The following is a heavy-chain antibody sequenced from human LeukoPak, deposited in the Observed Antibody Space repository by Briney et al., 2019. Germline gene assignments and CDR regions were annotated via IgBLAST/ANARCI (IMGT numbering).Heavy chain of an antibody. CDR3: ARDRGYCSSTSCHNWFDP. Sequence: PGGSLRLSCAASGFTFSSYAMHWVRQAPGKGLEGAAVISYDGSNKYYADSVKGRFTISRDNSKNTLYLQMNSLRAEDTAVYYCARDRGYCSSTSCHNWFDPWGQGTLVTVSS. J-gene: IGHJ5*02. CDR2: ISYDGSNK. CDR1: GFTFSSYA. D-gene: IGHD2-2*01. V-gene: IGHV3-30*01.